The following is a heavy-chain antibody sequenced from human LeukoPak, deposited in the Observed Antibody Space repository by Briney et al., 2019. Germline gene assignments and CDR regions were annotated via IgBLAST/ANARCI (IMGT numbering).Heavy chain of an antibody. Sequence: GASVKVSCKASGYTFTSYAMHWVRQAPGQRLEWMGWSNAGNGNTKYSQEFQGRVTITRDTSASTAYMELSSLRSEDMAVYSCARVAPHRRLSSGWYYFDYWGQGTLVTVSS. J-gene: IGHJ4*02. CDR2: SNAGNGNT. D-gene: IGHD6-19*01. CDR1: GYTFTSYA. CDR3: ARVAPHRRLSSGWYYFDY. V-gene: IGHV1-3*02.